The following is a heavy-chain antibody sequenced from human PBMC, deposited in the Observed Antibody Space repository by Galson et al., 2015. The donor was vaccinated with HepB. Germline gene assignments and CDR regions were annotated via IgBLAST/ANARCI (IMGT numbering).Heavy chain of an antibody. V-gene: IGHV1-18*04. CDR3: VRDWYCSGGNCVECFDP. J-gene: IGHJ5*02. CDR1: GYSFSNYG. D-gene: IGHD2-15*01. CDR2: SSAYRDKA. Sequence: SVKVSCKASGYSFSNYGISWVRQAPGQGLEWLGWSSAYRDKANYAQIVQGRVTMTTDTSTSTAYMELRSLTSDDTAMYYCVRDWYCSGGNCVECFDPGGQGTLSTLSS.